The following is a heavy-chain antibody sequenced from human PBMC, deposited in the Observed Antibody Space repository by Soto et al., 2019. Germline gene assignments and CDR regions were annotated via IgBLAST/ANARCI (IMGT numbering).Heavy chain of an antibody. CDR1: GGSFSGYY. J-gene: IGHJ6*02. CDR3: ARVPVLLWFGESYPYGMDI. Sequence: SETLSLTCAVYGGSFSGYYWTWIRQPPGTGLEWIGEINHSGSTNYNPSLKSRVTISVDTSKNQFSLKLTSVTAADTAVYYCARVPVLLWFGESYPYGMDIWGQGTTVTAP. D-gene: IGHD3-10*01. V-gene: IGHV4-34*01. CDR2: INHSGST.